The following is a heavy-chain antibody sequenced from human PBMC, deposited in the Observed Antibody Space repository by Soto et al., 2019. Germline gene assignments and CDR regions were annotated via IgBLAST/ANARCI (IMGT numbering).Heavy chain of an antibody. V-gene: IGHV4-39*01. CDR2: IYYSGST. CDR1: GGSISSSSYF. J-gene: IGHJ4*02. D-gene: IGHD2-2*01. CDR3: ARRARTSGRDDFDY. Sequence: QLQLQESGPGLVKPSETLSLTCTVSGGSISSSSYFWGWIRQPPGKGLEWIGSIYYSGSTYYNPSLKSRVTISVDTSKNQFSLKLTSVTAADTAVYYCARRARTSGRDDFDYWGQGTLVTVSS.